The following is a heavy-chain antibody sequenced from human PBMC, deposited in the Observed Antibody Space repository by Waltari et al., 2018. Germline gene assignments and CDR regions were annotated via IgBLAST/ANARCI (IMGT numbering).Heavy chain of an antibody. CDR2: FYNSGNT. Sequence: QVQLQESGPGLVQPSQTLSLTCTVSGGSISSGSYYWNWIRQPAGKGLEWIGRFYNSGNTNYNPSHKSRVTISVDTSKNQFSLKLSSVTAADTAVYYCAKDDVDTDMAIDYWGQGTLVTVSS. D-gene: IGHD5-18*01. CDR1: GGSISSGSYY. V-gene: IGHV4-61*02. J-gene: IGHJ4*02. CDR3: AKDDVDTDMAIDY.